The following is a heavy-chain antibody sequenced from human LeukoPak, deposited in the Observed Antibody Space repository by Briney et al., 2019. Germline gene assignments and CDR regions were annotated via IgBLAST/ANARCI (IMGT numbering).Heavy chain of an antibody. D-gene: IGHD6-13*01. J-gene: IGHJ4*02. V-gene: IGHV1-2*02. CDR1: GYTFTGFY. CDR2: INPHSGDT. Sequence: GASVKVSCMPSGYTFTGFYIQWVRQAPRQGLEWMGWINPHSGDTNYAQKFQGRVTMTRDTSISTAYMELSRLRSDDTAVYYCARVRIAAAVDYWGQGTLVTVSS. CDR3: ARVRIAAAVDY.